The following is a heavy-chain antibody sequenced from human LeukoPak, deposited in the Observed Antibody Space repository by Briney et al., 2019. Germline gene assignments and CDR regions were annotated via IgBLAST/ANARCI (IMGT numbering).Heavy chain of an antibody. Sequence: ASVRVSCKACGYTFTNYHMHWVRQAPGQGLEWLGLVKPKSGDSDFVQKFRGRVTVTTDVSTTTIHMELSNLRSDDTAVYYCARDRGVPGPGNPLDTGGQGTMVTVSS. V-gene: IGHV1-2*06. CDR3: ARDRGVPGPGNPLDT. J-gene: IGHJ3*01. CDR2: VKPKSGDS. D-gene: IGHD2-8*01. CDR1: GYTFTNYH.